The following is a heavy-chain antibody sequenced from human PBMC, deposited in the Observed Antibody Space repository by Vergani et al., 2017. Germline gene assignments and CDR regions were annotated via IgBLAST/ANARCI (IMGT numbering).Heavy chain of an antibody. CDR3: ARVERRYCCYYVKDV. CDR1: GYTFSTYG. Sequence: QVQLVQSGSELKKPGASVKVSCKASGYTFSTYGMNWVRQAPGQGLEWMGWINANTGNPTYAHGVGGRFVFSLDTSVSTAYLQISSLKTEDTAVYYCARVERRYCCYYVKDVWEQGTTVIASS. V-gene: IGHV7-4-1*02. CDR2: INANTGNP. J-gene: IGHJ6*01.